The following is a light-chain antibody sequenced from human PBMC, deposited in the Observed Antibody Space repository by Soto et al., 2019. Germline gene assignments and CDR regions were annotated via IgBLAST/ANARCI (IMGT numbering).Light chain of an antibody. J-gene: IGLJ1*01. CDR1: SRDVGGYNY. CDR3: SSYTSSSTL. CDR2: DVS. V-gene: IGLV2-14*01. Sequence: QSALTQPASVSGAPGPSVTIPRPGTSRDVGGYNYVSWYQQHPGKAPKLMIYDVSNRPSGVSNRFSGSKSGNTASLTISGLQAEDEADYYCSSYTSSSTLFGTGTKVTVL.